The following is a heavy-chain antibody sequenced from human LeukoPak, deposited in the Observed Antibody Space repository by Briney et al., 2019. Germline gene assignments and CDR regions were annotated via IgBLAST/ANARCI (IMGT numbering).Heavy chain of an antibody. Sequence: PGGSLRLSCAASGLTFRNNWLIWVRQAPGKGLEWVADINYDGMEKYYVDSVKGRFTLSRENAKNSLYLQMNSLRAEDTAVYYCASTVRLLDYWGQGTLVTVSS. J-gene: IGHJ4*02. V-gene: IGHV3-7*01. CDR3: ASTVRLLDY. CDR1: GLTFRNNW. CDR2: INYDGMEK.